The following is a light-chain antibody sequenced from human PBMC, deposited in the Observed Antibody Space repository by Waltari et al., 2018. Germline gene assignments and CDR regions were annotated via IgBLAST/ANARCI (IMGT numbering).Light chain of an antibody. CDR2: RTS. J-gene: IGKJ5*01. CDR3: QHYGTLWT. Sequence: DVQMTQSPSTLSASVGDRVTITCRASQSSTNWLAWYQQKPGKAPKLLIYRTSNLESGVPSRFSGSGSGTEFTLTISSLQADDFATYYCQHYGTLWTFGQGTRLEIK. CDR1: QSSTNW. V-gene: IGKV1-5*03.